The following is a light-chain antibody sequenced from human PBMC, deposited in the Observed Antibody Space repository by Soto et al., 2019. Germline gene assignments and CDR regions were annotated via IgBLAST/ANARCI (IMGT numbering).Light chain of an antibody. J-gene: IGKJ1*01. Sequence: IELTQSRSSLSASVGVRGTITGGASPSNSSSLAWYQQKPGKDPNLLIYKASHLESGVPSRFSGSGSGTEFTLTISSLQPGDFATYYCQHYNSYPWTFGQGTKV. V-gene: IGKV1-5*03. CDR1: PSNSSS. CDR2: KAS. CDR3: QHYNSYPWT.